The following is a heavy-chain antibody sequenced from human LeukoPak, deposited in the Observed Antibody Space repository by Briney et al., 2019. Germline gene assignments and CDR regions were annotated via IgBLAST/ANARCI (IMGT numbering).Heavy chain of an antibody. J-gene: IGHJ4*02. CDR3: ARAVEGYYYDSGGYPDY. D-gene: IGHD3-22*01. CDR2: INPSGGST. V-gene: IGHV1-46*01. Sequence: ASVKVSCKASGYTFTSYYMHWVRQAPGQGLEWMGIINPSGGSTSYAQKFQGRVTMTRDTSTSTVYMELSSLRSEDTAVYYCARAVEGYYYDSGGYPDYWGQGTLVTVSS. CDR1: GYTFTSYY.